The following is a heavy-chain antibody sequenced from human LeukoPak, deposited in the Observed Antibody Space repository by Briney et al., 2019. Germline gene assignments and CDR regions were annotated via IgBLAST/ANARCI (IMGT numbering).Heavy chain of an antibody. J-gene: IGHJ5*02. V-gene: IGHV4-38-2*01. Sequence: SETLSLTCAVSGYSISSDYYWGWIRQPPGKGLEWIGSIYHSGSTYHNPSLKSRVTISADMSKNHFSLKLSSVTATDTAVYYCARGRVVPLRGNWFDPWGQGTLVTVSS. CDR2: IYHSGST. CDR3: ARGRVVPLRGNWFDP. D-gene: IGHD3-3*01. CDR1: GYSISSDYY.